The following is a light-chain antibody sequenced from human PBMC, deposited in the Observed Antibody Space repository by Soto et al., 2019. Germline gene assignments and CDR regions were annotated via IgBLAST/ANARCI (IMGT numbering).Light chain of an antibody. CDR2: AAS. V-gene: IGKV1-27*01. CDR1: QGISNY. J-gene: IGKJ4*01. Sequence: DLEMAQSPSSLSASVGGRVTINRAPSQGISNYLAWYQQKPGKVPKLLIYAASTLQSGVPSRFSGSGSGTDFTLAISSLQTEDVPTYYCKKYNSAPLTFGRGTKVDIK. CDR3: KKYNSAPLT.